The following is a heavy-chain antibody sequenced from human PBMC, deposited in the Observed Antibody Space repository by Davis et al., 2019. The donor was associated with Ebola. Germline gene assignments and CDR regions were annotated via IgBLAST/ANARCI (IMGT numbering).Heavy chain of an antibody. J-gene: IGHJ6*02. CDR1: GGSFSGYY. D-gene: IGHD6-13*01. CDR2: INHSGST. V-gene: IGHV4-34*01. CDR3: ARGKGYSSSWYAYYYGMDV. Sequence: MPGGSLRLSCAVYGGSFSGYYWSWIRQPPGKGLEWIGEINHSGSTNYNPSLKSRVTISVDTSKNQFSLKLSSVTAADTAVYYCARGKGYSSSWYAYYYGMDVWGQGTTVTVSS.